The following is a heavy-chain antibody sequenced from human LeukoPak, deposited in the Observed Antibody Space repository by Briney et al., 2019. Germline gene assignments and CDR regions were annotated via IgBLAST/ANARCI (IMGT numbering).Heavy chain of an antibody. D-gene: IGHD5-18*01. V-gene: IGHV4-59*01. CDR1: GGSFSGYY. J-gene: IGHJ4*02. CDR3: ARVSYSYGSGGLFDY. Sequence: SETLSLTCAVYGGSFSGYYWSWIRQPPGKGLEWIGYIYYSGSTNYNPSLKSRVTISVDTSKNQFSLKLSSVTAADTAVYYCARVSYSYGSGGLFDYWGQGTLVTVSS. CDR2: IYYSGST.